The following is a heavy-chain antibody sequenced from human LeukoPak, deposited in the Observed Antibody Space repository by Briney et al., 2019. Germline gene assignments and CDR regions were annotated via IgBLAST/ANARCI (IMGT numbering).Heavy chain of an antibody. CDR3: AREKKDSSSFS. CDR2: IRHDGNKK. D-gene: IGHD6-13*01. Sequence: GGSLRLSCGASGFSFSDYGMHWVRQAPGKGLEWVAFIRHDGNKKYLPDSMKGRFSVSRDNAKNSLYLQMNSLRAEDTAVYYCAREKKDSSSFSWGQGTLVTVSS. V-gene: IGHV3-30*02. CDR1: GFSFSDYG. J-gene: IGHJ5*02.